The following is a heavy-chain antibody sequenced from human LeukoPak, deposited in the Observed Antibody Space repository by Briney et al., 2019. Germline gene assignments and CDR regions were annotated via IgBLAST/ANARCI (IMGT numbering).Heavy chain of an antibody. Sequence: ASVKVSCKASGFTFTSSAMQWVRQARGQRLEWIGWIVVGSGNTNYAQKFQERVTITRDMSTSTAYMELSSLRSEDTAVYYCAAAGDYGGKGYFDYWGQGTLVTVSS. CDR1: GFTFTSSA. CDR2: IVVGSGNT. J-gene: IGHJ4*02. D-gene: IGHD4-23*01. CDR3: AAAGDYGGKGYFDY. V-gene: IGHV1-58*02.